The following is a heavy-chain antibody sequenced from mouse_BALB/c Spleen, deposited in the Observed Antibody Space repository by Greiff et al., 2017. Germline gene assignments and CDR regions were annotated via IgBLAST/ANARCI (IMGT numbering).Heavy chain of an antibody. CDR1: GFTFSSYA. CDR3: AQITTPFDY. Sequence: DVHLVESGGGLVKPGGSLTLSCAASGFTFSSYAMSWVRQTPEKRLEWVASISSGGSTYYPDSVKGRFTISRDNARNILYLQMSSLRSEDTAMYYCAQITTPFDYWGQGTTLTVSS. D-gene: IGHD1-1*01. V-gene: IGHV5-6-5*01. J-gene: IGHJ2*01. CDR2: ISSGGST.